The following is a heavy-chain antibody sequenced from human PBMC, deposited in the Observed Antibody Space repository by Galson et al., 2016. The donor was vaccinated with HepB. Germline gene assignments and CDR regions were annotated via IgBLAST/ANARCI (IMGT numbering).Heavy chain of an antibody. V-gene: IGHV3-23*01. CDR3: VQDYVRPGFSGSFPLDY. D-gene: IGHD1-26*01. Sequence: SLRLSCAASGFTFSDYAMSWVRQAPGKGLEWVSGIDARGGTYYADSVTGRFAVSRDNSKNPVYLQMNSLRPDDTAVYYCVQDYVRPGFSGSFPLDYWGPGTLVTVSS. CDR2: IDARGGT. J-gene: IGHJ4*02. CDR1: GFTFSDYA.